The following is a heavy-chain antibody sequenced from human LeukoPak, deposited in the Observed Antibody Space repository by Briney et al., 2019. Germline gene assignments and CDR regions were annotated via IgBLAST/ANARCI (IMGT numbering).Heavy chain of an antibody. CDR3: ARVRYGSGSSWFDP. CDR1: GYTFTSYD. D-gene: IGHD3-10*01. J-gene: IGHJ5*02. Sequence: ASVKVSCKASGYTFTSYDINWVRQATGQGLEWMGWMNPNSGNTGYAQKFQGRVTMTRNTSIGTAYMELSSLRSEDTAVYYCARVRYGSGSSWFDPWGQGTLVTVSS. V-gene: IGHV1-8*01. CDR2: MNPNSGNT.